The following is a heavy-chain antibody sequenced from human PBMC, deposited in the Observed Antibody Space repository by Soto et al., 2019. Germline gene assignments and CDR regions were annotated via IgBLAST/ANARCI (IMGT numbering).Heavy chain of an antibody. J-gene: IGHJ4*02. D-gene: IGHD2-21*02. V-gene: IGHV1-69*12. CDR3: ARAGSAYCGGDCYGIFDY. Sequence: QVQLVQSGAEVKKPGSSVKVSCKASGGTFSSYAISWVRQAPGQGLEWMGGIIPIFGTANYAQKFQGRVTITADESTSTAYMELSSLRSEDTAVYYCARAGSAYCGGDCYGIFDYWGQGTLVTVSS. CDR2: IIPIFGTA. CDR1: GGTFSSYA.